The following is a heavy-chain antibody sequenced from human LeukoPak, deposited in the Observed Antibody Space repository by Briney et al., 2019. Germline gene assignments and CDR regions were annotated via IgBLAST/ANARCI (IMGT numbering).Heavy chain of an antibody. CDR2: INPNSGGT. D-gene: IGHD6-13*01. Sequence: GASVKVSCKASGYTFTGYYMHWVRQAPGQGLEWMGWINPNSGGTNYAQKFQGRVTMTRDTSISTAYMELSGLRSDDTAVYYCARELGSSIGIAAAGCDYWGQGTLVTVSS. J-gene: IGHJ4*02. CDR1: GYTFTGYY. V-gene: IGHV1-2*02. CDR3: ARELGSSIGIAAAGCDY.